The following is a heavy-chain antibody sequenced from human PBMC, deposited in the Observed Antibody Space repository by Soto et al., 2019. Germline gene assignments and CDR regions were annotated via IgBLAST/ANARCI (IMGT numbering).Heavy chain of an antibody. D-gene: IGHD4-17*01. Sequence: GGSLRLSCAASGFTFSSYAMSWVRQAPGKGLEWVSAISGSGGSTYYADSVKGRFTISRDNSKNTLYLQMNSLRAEDTAVYYCAKVGGYGDYVGYFDYWGQGTLVTVSS. CDR2: ISGSGGST. V-gene: IGHV3-23*01. J-gene: IGHJ4*02. CDR3: AKVGGYGDYVGYFDY. CDR1: GFTFSSYA.